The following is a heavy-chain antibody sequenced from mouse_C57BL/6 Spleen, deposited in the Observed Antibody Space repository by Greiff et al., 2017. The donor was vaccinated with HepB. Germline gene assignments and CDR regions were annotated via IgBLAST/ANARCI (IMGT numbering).Heavy chain of an antibody. D-gene: IGHD3-2*01. CDR2: ISSGGSYT. J-gene: IGHJ4*01. CDR3: ARHRDSSQVYYAMDY. CDR1: GFTFSSYG. Sequence: EVQLVESGGDLVKPGGSLKLSCAASGFTFSSYGMSWVRQTPDKRLEWVATISSGGSYTYYPDSVKGRFTISRDNAKNTLYLQMSSLKSEDTAMYYCARHRDSSQVYYAMDYWGQGTSVTVSS. V-gene: IGHV5-6*01.